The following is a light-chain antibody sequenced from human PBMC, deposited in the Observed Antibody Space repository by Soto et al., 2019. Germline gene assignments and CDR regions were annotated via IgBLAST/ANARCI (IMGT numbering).Light chain of an antibody. CDR1: ESVRTS. J-gene: IGKJ3*01. CDR2: GAS. CDR3: QQYGSSPPGFT. V-gene: IGKV3-20*01. Sequence: EIVLTQSPATLSVSPGERATLSCRASESVRTSLAWYQQKPGRSPSLLIYGASNRATGLPARFSGSGSGTEFTLTISRLEPEDFAVYYCQQYGSSPPGFTFGPGTKVDIK.